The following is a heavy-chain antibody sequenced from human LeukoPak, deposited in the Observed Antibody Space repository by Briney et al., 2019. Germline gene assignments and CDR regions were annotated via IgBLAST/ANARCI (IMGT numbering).Heavy chain of an antibody. D-gene: IGHD3-22*01. CDR3: AKDHYQTYYYDSSGYYFDY. J-gene: IGHJ4*02. CDR2: INPDGTTT. V-gene: IGHV3-74*01. Sequence: GGSLRLSCAASGFTFSTYWMHWVRQAPGKGLVWVSRINPDGTTTSYADSVKSRFTISRDNAKDTVYLQMNSLRAEDTAVYYCAKDHYQTYYYDSSGYYFDYWGQGTLVTVSS. CDR1: GFTFSTYW.